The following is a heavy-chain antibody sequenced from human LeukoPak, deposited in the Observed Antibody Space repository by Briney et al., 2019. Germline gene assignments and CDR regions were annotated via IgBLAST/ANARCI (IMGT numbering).Heavy chain of an antibody. J-gene: IGHJ5*02. CDR2: IYYTGNT. CDR1: GGSISGYY. V-gene: IGHV4-59*01. Sequence: SSETLSLTCTVSGGSISGYYWNWIRQPPGKGLEWIGYIYYTGNTNYNPSLKSRVTISVDTSKNQFSLKLSSVTAADTAVYYCARDRLQLQSWGQGTLVTVSS. D-gene: IGHD5-24*01. CDR3: ARDRLQLQS.